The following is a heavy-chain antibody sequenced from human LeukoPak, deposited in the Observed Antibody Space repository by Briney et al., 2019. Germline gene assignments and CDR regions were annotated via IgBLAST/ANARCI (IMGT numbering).Heavy chain of an antibody. J-gene: IGHJ4*02. D-gene: IGHD1-26*01. CDR2: IIPIFGTA. CDR3: ASPQVFRRWELQGFFVY. Sequence: SVKVSCKASGGTFSSYAISWVRQAPGQGLEWMGRIIPIFGTANYAQKFQGRVTITTNESTSTAYMELSSLRSEDTAVYYCASPQVFRRWELQGFFVYLVQRSLVTDSS. V-gene: IGHV1-69*05. CDR1: GGTFSSYA.